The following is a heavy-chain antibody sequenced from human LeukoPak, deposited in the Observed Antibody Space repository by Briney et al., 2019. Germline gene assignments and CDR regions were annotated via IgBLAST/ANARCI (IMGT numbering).Heavy chain of an antibody. CDR3: ARHGEVEEAIVVVVAAYFDY. CDR1: GGSISDAAYY. Sequence: PSQTLSLTCTVSGGSISDAAYYWSWIRQHPGEGLKWIGYIYYSGSTSYNPSLKSRVTISVDTSKNQFSLKLSSVTAADTAVYYCARHGEVEEAIVVVVAAYFDYWGQGTLVTVSS. J-gene: IGHJ4*02. D-gene: IGHD2-15*01. V-gene: IGHV4-31*03. CDR2: IYYSGST.